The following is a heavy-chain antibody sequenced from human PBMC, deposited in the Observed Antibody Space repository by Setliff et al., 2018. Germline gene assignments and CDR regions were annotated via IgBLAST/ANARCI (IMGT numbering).Heavy chain of an antibody. CDR3: ARVALVVVIRNAFDI. CDR2: IYYSGST. Sequence: SETLSLTCTVSGGSISSGGYYWSWIRQHPGKGLEWIGYIYYSGSTYYNPSLKSRVTISVDTSKNQFSLKLSSVTAADTAVYYCARVALVVVIRNAFDIWGRGTMVTVSS. J-gene: IGHJ3*02. CDR1: GGSISSGGYY. V-gene: IGHV4-31*03. D-gene: IGHD2-21*01.